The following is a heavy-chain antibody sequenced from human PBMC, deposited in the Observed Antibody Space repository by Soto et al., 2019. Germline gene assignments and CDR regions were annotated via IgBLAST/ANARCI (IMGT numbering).Heavy chain of an antibody. Sequence: SETLSLTCAVYGGSFSGYYWSWIRQPPGRGLEWIGEINHSGSTNYNPSLKSRVTISVDTSKNQFSLKLSSVTAADTAVYYCARGDYGGNAYDAFDIWGQGTMVTVSS. CDR1: GGSFSGYY. J-gene: IGHJ3*02. CDR2: INHSGST. V-gene: IGHV4-34*01. CDR3: ARGDYGGNAYDAFDI. D-gene: IGHD4-17*01.